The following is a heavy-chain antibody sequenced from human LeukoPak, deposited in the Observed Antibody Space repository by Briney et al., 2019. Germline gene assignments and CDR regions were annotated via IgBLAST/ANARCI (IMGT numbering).Heavy chain of an antibody. CDR2: IYYSGST. Sequence: SETLSLTCTVSGGSITSSSYYWGWIRQPPGKGLEWIGSIYYSGSTYYNPSLKSRVTISVDTSKNQFSLKLSSVTAADTAVYYRARLVGVTMIVVVITTPGAFDIWGQGTMVTVSS. CDR1: GGSITSSSYY. J-gene: IGHJ3*02. CDR3: ARLVGVTMIVVVITTPGAFDI. V-gene: IGHV4-39*01. D-gene: IGHD3-22*01.